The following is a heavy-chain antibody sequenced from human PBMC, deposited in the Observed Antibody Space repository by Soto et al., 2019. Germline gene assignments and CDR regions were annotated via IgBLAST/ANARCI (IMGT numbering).Heavy chain of an antibody. CDR3: ARDSGYAFDS. J-gene: IGHJ4*02. V-gene: IGHV4-59*01. D-gene: IGHD5-18*01. CDR1: VGSSSSNY. Sequence: EALSLTCTVSVGSSSSNYWSWIRQPPGRGPEWIGDIYNTGSTNYNPSLKSRVTMAVNTAKNQISLKLGSVTAADTARYYCARDSGYAFDSWGQGTLVTVSS. CDR2: IYNTGST.